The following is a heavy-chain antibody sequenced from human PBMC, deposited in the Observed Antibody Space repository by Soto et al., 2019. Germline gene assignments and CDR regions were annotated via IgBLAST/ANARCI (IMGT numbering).Heavy chain of an antibody. V-gene: IGHV1-69*05. Sequence: ASVKVSCKASGGTFSSYAISWVRQAPGQGLEWMGGIIPIFGTASYAQKFQGRVTMTRDTSTSTVYMELSSLRSEDTAVYYCARDPPSLGYCSSTSCAKGWFDPWGQGTLVTVSS. CDR2: IIPIFGTA. CDR3: ARDPPSLGYCSSTSCAKGWFDP. J-gene: IGHJ5*02. D-gene: IGHD2-2*01. CDR1: GGTFSSYA.